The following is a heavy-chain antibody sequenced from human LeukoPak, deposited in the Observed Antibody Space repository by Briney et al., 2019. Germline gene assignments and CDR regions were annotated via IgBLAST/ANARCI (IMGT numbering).Heavy chain of an antibody. CDR2: INRSGST. D-gene: IGHD3-22*01. V-gene: IGHV4-34*01. Sequence: SETLSLTCAVYGGSFSGYYWSWIRQPPGKGLEWIGEINRSGSTNYNPSLKSRVTISVDTSKNQFSPKLSSVTAADTAVYYCARGARRADSSGYYYVRSAFDYWGQGTLVTVSS. J-gene: IGHJ4*02. CDR3: ARGARRADSSGYYYVRSAFDY. CDR1: GGSFSGYY.